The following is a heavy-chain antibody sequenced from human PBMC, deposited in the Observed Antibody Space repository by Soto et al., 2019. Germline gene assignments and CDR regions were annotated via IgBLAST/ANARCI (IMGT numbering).Heavy chain of an antibody. D-gene: IGHD6-13*01. J-gene: IGHJ4*02. CDR1: GGSISSYY. CDR2: IYYSGST. V-gene: IGHV4-59*01. CDR3: ARGGAAAGTGIVYFDY. Sequence: SETLSLTCTVSGGSISSYYWSWIRQPPGKGLEWIGYIYYSGSTNYTPSLKSRVTISVDTSKNQFSLKLSSVTAADTAVYYCARGGAAAGTGIVYFDYWGQGTLVTVSS.